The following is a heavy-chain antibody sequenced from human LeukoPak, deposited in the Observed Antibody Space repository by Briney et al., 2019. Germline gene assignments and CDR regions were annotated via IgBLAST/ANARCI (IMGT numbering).Heavy chain of an antibody. CDR1: GFTFDDYG. CDR3: ARAIWFGVRGPSDY. Sequence: GGSLRLSCAASGFTFDDYGMSWVRQAPGKGLEWVSGINWNGGSTGYADSVKGRFTISRDNAKNSLYLQMNSLRAEDTALYYCARAIWFGVRGPSDYWGQGTRVTVSS. CDR2: INWNGGST. D-gene: IGHD3-10*01. J-gene: IGHJ4*02. V-gene: IGHV3-20*04.